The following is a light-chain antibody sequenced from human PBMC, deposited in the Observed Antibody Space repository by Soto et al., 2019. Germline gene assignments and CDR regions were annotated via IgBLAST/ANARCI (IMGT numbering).Light chain of an antibody. Sequence: DIVMTQSPATLPVSPGERATLSCRTSQSVNSHLAWYQHKPGQAPRLLIYGASSRATGIPTRFSGSGSGTEFTLTIDSLQPDDFATYYCQHYNSYSEAFGQGTKVDIK. CDR3: QHYNSYSEA. CDR1: QSVNSH. V-gene: IGKV3-15*01. CDR2: GAS. J-gene: IGKJ1*01.